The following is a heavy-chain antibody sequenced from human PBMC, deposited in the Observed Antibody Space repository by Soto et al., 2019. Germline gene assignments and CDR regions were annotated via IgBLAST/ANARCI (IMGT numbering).Heavy chain of an antibody. CDR2: ISGGGGAK. J-gene: IGHJ6*02. D-gene: IGHD7-27*01. Sequence: PGGSLRLSCTASGFTFNSYFMSWFRQAPGEGLEWISAISGGGGAKYYSDSVKGRFTISRDNSNNTLYLQMNSLRADDTAVYYCAKSLTASNFRLDVWGHGTRVTV. CDR3: AKSLTASNFRLDV. CDR1: GFTFNSYF. V-gene: IGHV3-23*01.